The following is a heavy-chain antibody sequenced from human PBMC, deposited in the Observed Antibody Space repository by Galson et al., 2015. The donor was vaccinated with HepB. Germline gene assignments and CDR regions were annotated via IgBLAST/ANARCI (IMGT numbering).Heavy chain of an antibody. CDR2: ISSSSSYT. D-gene: IGHD4-23*01. Sequence: SLRLSCAASGFTFSDYYMSWIRQAPGKGLEWVSYISSSSSYTNYADSVKGRFTISRDNAKNSLYLQMNSLRAEDTAVYYCARDNRYDYGGNYYFDYWGQGTLVTVSS. J-gene: IGHJ4*02. CDR1: GFTFSDYY. V-gene: IGHV3-11*06. CDR3: ARDNRYDYGGNYYFDY.